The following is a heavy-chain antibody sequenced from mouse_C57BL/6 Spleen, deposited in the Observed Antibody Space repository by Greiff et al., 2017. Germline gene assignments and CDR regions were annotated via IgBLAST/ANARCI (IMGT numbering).Heavy chain of an antibody. J-gene: IGHJ4*01. V-gene: IGHV5-17*01. D-gene: IGHD5-5*01. CDR2: ISSGSSTI. CDR3: AKALLPILAMDY. CDR1: GFTFSDYG. Sequence: EVKLVESGGGLVKPGGSLKLSCAASGFTFSDYGMHWVRQAPEKGLEWVAYISSGSSTIYYADTVKGRFTISRDNAKNTLFLQMTSLRSEDTAMYYCAKALLPILAMDYWGQGTSVTVSS.